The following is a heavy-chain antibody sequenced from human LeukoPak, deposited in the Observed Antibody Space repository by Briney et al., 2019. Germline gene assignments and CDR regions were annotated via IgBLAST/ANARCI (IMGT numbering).Heavy chain of an antibody. J-gene: IGHJ4*02. CDR2: IYYSGST. CDR3: ARQGVAGATGFDF. V-gene: IGHV4-39*01. D-gene: IGHD1-26*01. CDR1: GGSISELSYY. Sequence: SETLSLTCSVSGGSISELSYYWGWLRQPPGTGLEWIGNIYYSGSTYNNPSLESRVVISVDSSRNQFSLKLTSVTATDTAVYYCARQGVAGATGFDFWGQGILVTVSS.